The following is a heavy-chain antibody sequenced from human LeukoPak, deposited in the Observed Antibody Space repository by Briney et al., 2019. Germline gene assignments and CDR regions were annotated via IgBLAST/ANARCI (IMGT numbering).Heavy chain of an antibody. CDR2: INHSGST. CDR1: GGSFSGYY. V-gene: IGHV4-34*01. D-gene: IGHD4-23*01. CDR3: ARWSGGTNGVDY. Sequence: SETLSLTCAVSGGSFSGYYWSWIRQPPGKGLEWIGEINHSGSTNYNPSIKSRLSISVDTSRNQFSLKLSSVTAADTSVYYCARWSGGTNGVDYWGQGTLVTVSS. J-gene: IGHJ4*02.